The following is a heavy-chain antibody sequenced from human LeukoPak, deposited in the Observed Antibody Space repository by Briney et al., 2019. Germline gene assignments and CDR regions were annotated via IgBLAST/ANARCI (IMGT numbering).Heavy chain of an antibody. D-gene: IGHD7-27*01. J-gene: IGHJ4*02. V-gene: IGHV3-15*01. Sequence: GGSLRLSCAASGFTFSNAWMSWVRQAPGKGLEWVGRIKSKTDGGTTDYAAPVKGRFTVSRDDSKNTLYLQMNSLKTEDTAVYYCTTRAPLGTFDYWGQGTLVTVSS. CDR3: TTRAPLGTFDY. CDR2: IKSKTDGGTT. CDR1: GFTFSNAW.